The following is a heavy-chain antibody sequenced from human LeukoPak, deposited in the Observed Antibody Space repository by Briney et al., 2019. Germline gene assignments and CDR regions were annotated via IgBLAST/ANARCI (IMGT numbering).Heavy chain of an antibody. D-gene: IGHD6-19*01. CDR1: GGSFSGYY. V-gene: IGHV4-34*01. CDR3: ARHGSYSSGWYDWFDP. Sequence: SETLSLTCAVYGGSFSGYYWSWIRQPPGKGLEWIGEINHSGSTNYNPSLKSRVTISVDTSKNQFSLKLSSVTAADTAVYYCARHGSYSSGWYDWFDPWGQGTLVTVSS. J-gene: IGHJ5*02. CDR2: INHSGST.